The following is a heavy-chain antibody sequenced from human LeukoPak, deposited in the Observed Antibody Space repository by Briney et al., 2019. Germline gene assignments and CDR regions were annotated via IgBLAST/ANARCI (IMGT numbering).Heavy chain of an antibody. CDR3: ARAKVRGACVDY. D-gene: IGHD3-10*01. J-gene: IGHJ4*02. Sequence: PSETLSLTCTVSGGSISSYYWSWIRQPPGKGLEWIGYIYYSGSTNYNPSLKSRVTISVDTSKNQFSLKLSSVTAADTAVYYCARAKVRGACVDYWGQGTLVTVSS. V-gene: IGHV4-59*01. CDR1: GGSISSYY. CDR2: IYYSGST.